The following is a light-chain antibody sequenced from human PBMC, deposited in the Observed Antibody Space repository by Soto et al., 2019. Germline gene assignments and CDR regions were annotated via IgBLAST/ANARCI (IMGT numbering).Light chain of an antibody. V-gene: IGLV1-40*01. CDR2: ANT. Sequence: QSVLTQPPSVSGAPGQRVTISCTGSSSNIGAGYEVHWYQQLPGIAPKLLIYANTNRPSGVPDRFSGSKSGTSASLAITGLQAEDEADYYCQSYDSSLSGYVFGGGTQLTVL. CDR3: QSYDSSLSGYV. CDR1: SSNIGAGYE. J-gene: IGLJ3*02.